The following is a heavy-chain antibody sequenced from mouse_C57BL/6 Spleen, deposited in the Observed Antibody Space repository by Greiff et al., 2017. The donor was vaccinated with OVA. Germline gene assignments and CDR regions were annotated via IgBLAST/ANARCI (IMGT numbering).Heavy chain of an antibody. J-gene: IGHJ4*01. D-gene: IGHD2-3*01. CDR1: GITFSDAW. CDR3: TRDGYPYYYAMDY. Sequence: EVKLVESGGGLVQPGGSMKLSCAASGITFSDAWMDWVRQSPEKGPEWVADLRNKANNHATYYAESVKGRITISRDEYKSSVYLQMNSLRAEDTGIYYCTRDGYPYYYAMDYWGQGTSVTVSS. V-gene: IGHV6-6*01. CDR2: LRNKANNHAT.